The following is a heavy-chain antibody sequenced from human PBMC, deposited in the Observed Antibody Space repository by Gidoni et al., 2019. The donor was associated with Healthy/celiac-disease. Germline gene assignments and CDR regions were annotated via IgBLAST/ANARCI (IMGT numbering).Heavy chain of an antibody. D-gene: IGHD3-10*01. CDR3: ARGSPPYITMVRGVPNTPKSYYYYGMDV. V-gene: IGHV1-69*01. CDR1: GGTFSSYA. Sequence: QVQLVQSGAEVKKPGSSVKVSCKASGGTFSSYAISWVRQAPGQGLEWMGGIIPIFGTANYAQKFQGRVTITADESTSTAYMELSSLRSEDTAVYYCARGSPPYITMVRGVPNTPKSYYYYGMDVWGQGTTVTVSS. CDR2: IIPIFGTA. J-gene: IGHJ6*02.